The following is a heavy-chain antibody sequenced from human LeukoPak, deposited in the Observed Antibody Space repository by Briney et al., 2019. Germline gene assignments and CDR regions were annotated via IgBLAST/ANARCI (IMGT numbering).Heavy chain of an antibody. J-gene: IGHJ5*02. CDR2: IIPIFGTA. Sequence: ASVKVSCKASGGTFSSYAISWVRQAPGQGLEWMGGIIPIFGTANYAQKFQGRVTITADKSTSTAYMELSSLRSEDTAVYYCARAPPYSSSWRFDPWGQGTLVTVSS. V-gene: IGHV1-69*06. CDR3: ARAPPYSSSWRFDP. CDR1: GGTFSSYA. D-gene: IGHD6-13*01.